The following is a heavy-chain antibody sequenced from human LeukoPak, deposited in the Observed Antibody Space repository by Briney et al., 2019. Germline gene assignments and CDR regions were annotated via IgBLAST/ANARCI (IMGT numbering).Heavy chain of an antibody. CDR2: IWYDGSNK. CDR3: ATRAAPDAFDI. Sequence: GRSLRLSCAASGFTFSSYGMHWVRQAPGKGLEWVAVIWYDGSNKYYADSVKGRFTISRDNSKNTLYLQMNSLRAEDTAVYYCATRAAPDAFDIWGQGTMVTVSS. J-gene: IGHJ3*02. CDR1: GFTFSSYG. D-gene: IGHD6-13*01. V-gene: IGHV3-33*01.